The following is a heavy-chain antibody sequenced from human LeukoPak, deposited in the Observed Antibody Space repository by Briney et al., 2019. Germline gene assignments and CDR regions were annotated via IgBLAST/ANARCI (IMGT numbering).Heavy chain of an antibody. CDR2: ISSSSSYI. D-gene: IGHD6-13*01. CDR3: ARALAADNWFDP. CDR1: RFTFSSYS. V-gene: IGHV3-21*01. Sequence: GGSLRLSCAASRFTFSSYSMNWVRQAPGKGLDWVSSISSSSSYIYYADSVKGRFTISRDNAKNSLYLQMNSLRAEDTAVYYCARALAADNWFDPWGQGTLVTVSS. J-gene: IGHJ5*02.